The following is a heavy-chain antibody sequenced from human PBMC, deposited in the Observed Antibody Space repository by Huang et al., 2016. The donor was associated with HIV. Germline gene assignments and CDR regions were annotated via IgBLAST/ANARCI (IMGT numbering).Heavy chain of an antibody. D-gene: IGHD3-22*01. Sequence: EVQLVESGGGLVQPGGSLRLSCAASGFSISSYWMHWVRQAPGKGLVGVAHIKSDGSRTSYADSVNGRFTISRDNAKNTLYLQMNSLRAEDTAVYYCARDPRIQSWLNFFDYWGQGTLVSVSS. CDR2: IKSDGSRT. CDR3: ARDPRIQSWLNFFDY. J-gene: IGHJ4*02. V-gene: IGHV3-74*01. CDR1: GFSISSYW.